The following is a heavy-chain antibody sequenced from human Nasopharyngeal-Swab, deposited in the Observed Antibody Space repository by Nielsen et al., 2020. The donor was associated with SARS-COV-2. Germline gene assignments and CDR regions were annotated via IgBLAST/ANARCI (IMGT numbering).Heavy chain of an antibody. CDR2: IRSKAYGGTT. D-gene: IGHD6-19*01. J-gene: IGHJ6*03. CDR3: TRETRIAVAGTLLYYYYYYMDV. Sequence: GGSLRLSCTASGFTFGDYAMSWVRQAPGKGLEWVGFIRSKAYGGTTECAASVKGRFTISRDDSKSIAYLQMNSLKTEDTAVYYCTRETRIAVAGTLLYYYYYYMDVWGKGTTVTVSS. CDR1: GFTFGDYA. V-gene: IGHV3-49*04.